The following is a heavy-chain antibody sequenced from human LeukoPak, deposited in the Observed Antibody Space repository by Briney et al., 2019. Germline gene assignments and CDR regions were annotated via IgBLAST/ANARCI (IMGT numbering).Heavy chain of an antibody. CDR2: IRLGGGLT. D-gene: IGHD3-10*01. V-gene: IGHV3-23*01. CDR3: ARRITMVRGPLIKGYFDL. CDR1: GFTFMNYV. J-gene: IGHJ2*01. Sequence: GGSLRLSCSGSGFTFMNYVMAWVRQAPGKGLEWVSSIRLGGGLTHSADPVKGRFIISRDMNTLFLQMNNLRPEDTAMYYCARRITMVRGPLIKGYFDLWGRGTLVSVSS.